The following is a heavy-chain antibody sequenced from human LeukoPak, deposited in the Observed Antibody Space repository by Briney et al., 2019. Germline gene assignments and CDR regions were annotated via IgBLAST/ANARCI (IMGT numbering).Heavy chain of an antibody. Sequence: SETLSLTCAVYGGSFSGYYWSWIRQPPGKGLEWVGEINHSGSTNYNPSLKSRVTISVDTSKNQFSLKLSSVTAADTAVYSCARARFGAPWYYFDYWGQGTLVTVSS. CDR3: ARARFGAPWYYFDY. CDR1: GGSFSGYY. J-gene: IGHJ4*02. D-gene: IGHD3-10*01. V-gene: IGHV4-34*01. CDR2: INHSGST.